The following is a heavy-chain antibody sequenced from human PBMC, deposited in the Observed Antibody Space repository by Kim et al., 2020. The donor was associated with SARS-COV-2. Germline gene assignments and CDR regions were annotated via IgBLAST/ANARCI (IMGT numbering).Heavy chain of an antibody. Sequence: SETLSLTCAVSGGSISSGGYSWSWIRQPPGKGLEWIGYIYHSGSTYYNPSLKSRVTISVDRSKNQFSLKLSSVTAADTAVYYCARELLYCWFDPWGQGTLVTVSS. CDR3: ARELLYCWFDP. D-gene: IGHD2-2*02. CDR2: IYHSGST. CDR1: GGSISSGGYS. V-gene: IGHV4-30-2*01. J-gene: IGHJ5*02.